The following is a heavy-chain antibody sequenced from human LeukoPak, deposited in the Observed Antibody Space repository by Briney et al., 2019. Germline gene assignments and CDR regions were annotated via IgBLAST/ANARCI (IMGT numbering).Heavy chain of an antibody. CDR3: ARDLLDFHEVITSGAPNDY. J-gene: IGHJ4*02. D-gene: IGHD3-22*01. Sequence: ASVKVSCKASGYTFTGYYMHWVRQAPGRGLEWMGWINPNSGGTNYAQKFQGRVTMTRDTSISTAYMELSRLRSDDTAVYYCARDLLDFHEVITSGAPNDYWGQGTLVTVSS. V-gene: IGHV1-2*02. CDR2: INPNSGGT. CDR1: GYTFTGYY.